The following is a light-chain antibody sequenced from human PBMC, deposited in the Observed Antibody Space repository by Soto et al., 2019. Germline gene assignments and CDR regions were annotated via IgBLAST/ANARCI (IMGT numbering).Light chain of an antibody. CDR2: GAS. CDR3: QQYNDWLIT. Sequence: EIVMTQSPATLSVSPGERATLSCRASQSVRSNLAWYQQKPGQAPRLLIYGASTRATGIPVRFSGSGSGTEFTLTISSLQSEDFAVYYCQQYNDWLITFGQGTRREIK. J-gene: IGKJ5*01. CDR1: QSVRSN. V-gene: IGKV3-15*01.